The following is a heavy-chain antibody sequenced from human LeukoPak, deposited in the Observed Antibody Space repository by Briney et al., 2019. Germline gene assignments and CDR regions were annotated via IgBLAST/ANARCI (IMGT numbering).Heavy chain of an antibody. CDR2: INTRGGST. CDR1: GYTFISYY. Sequence: GASVKVSCKASGYTFISYYMHWVRQAPGQGLEWMGIINTRGGSTSYAQKFQGRFTMTRDTSTSTVYMELSSLRSEDTAVYYCARDTANYYYDSSGYYFDYWGQGTLVTVSS. CDR3: ARDTANYYYDSSGYYFDY. J-gene: IGHJ4*02. V-gene: IGHV1-46*01. D-gene: IGHD3-22*01.